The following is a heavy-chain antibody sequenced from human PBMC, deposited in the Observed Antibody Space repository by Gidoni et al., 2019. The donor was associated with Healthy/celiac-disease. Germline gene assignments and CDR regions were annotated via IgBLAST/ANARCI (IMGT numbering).Heavy chain of an antibody. CDR1: GFTFSNAW. CDR3: TTGLGDIVVVTAASYYGMDV. CDR2: IKSKTDGGTT. D-gene: IGHD2-2*01. Sequence: EVQLVESGGGLVKRGGSLRLSCAASGFTFSNAWMSWVRQAPGKGLEWVGRIKSKTDGGTTDYAAPVKGRFTISRDDSKNTLYLQMNSLKTEDTAVYYCTTGLGDIVVVTAASYYGMDVWGQGTTVTVSS. V-gene: IGHV3-15*01. J-gene: IGHJ6*02.